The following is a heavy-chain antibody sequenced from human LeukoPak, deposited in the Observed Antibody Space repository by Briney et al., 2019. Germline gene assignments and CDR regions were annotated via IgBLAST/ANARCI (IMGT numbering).Heavy chain of an antibody. J-gene: IGHJ6*02. D-gene: IGHD2-15*01. Sequence: GRSLRLSCAASGFTFSSYGMHWVRQAPGKGLEWVAVISYDGSNKYYADSVKGRFTISRDNSKNTLYLQMNSLRAEDTAVYYCAKDPRYCSGGSCAFYYYYGMDIWGQGTTVTVSS. V-gene: IGHV3-30*18. CDR1: GFTFSSYG. CDR3: AKDPRYCSGGSCAFYYYYGMDI. CDR2: ISYDGSNK.